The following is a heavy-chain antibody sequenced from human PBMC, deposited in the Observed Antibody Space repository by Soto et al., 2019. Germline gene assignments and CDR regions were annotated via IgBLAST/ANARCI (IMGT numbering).Heavy chain of an antibody. CDR3: AMGATPMVAYYYGMDV. D-gene: IGHD1-26*01. Sequence: SETLSLTCTVSGGSIRSGDYYWSWIRQPPGKGLEWIGYIYYSGSTYYNPSLKSRVTISVDTSKNQFSLKLSSVTAADTAVYYCAMGATPMVAYYYGMDVWGQGTTVTVSS. CDR2: IYYSGST. V-gene: IGHV4-30-4*01. CDR1: GGSIRSGDYY. J-gene: IGHJ6*02.